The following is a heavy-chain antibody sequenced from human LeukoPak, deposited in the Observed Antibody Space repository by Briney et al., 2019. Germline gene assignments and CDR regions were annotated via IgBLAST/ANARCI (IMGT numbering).Heavy chain of an antibody. D-gene: IGHD3-10*01. V-gene: IGHV3-66*01. J-gene: IGHJ4*02. CDR2: IYSGGST. Sequence: GGSLRLSCAASGFTVSSNYMSWVRQAPGKGLEWVSVIYSGGSTYYADSVKGRFTISRDNSKNTLYLQMNSLRAEDTAVYYCARDSGSGSYYNPFDYWGQGTLVTVSS. CDR3: ARDSGSGSYYNPFDY. CDR1: GFTVSSNY.